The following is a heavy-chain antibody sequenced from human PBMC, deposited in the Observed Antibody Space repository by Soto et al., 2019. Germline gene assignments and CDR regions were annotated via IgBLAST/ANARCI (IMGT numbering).Heavy chain of an antibody. Sequence: PSETLSLTCTVSGGSLSNYYWSWIRQPPGKGLEWIGYIYYSGRTNYNPSLKSRLTMSVDTSKNQVSLKLNSVTAADTAVYYCARNDHGGNPFSANWGQGTLVTVS. V-gene: IGHV4-59*01. CDR2: IYYSGRT. CDR3: ARNDHGGNPFSAN. J-gene: IGHJ4*02. CDR1: GGSLSNYY. D-gene: IGHD4-17*01.